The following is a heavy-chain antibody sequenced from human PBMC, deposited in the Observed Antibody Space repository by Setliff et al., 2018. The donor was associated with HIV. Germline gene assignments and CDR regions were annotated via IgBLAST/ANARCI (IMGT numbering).Heavy chain of an antibody. CDR2: INPSGGST. CDR3: ARGRLSWSPDF. J-gene: IGHJ4*02. Sequence: ASVKVSCKASGYTFTNYYIHWVRQAPGQGLEWMGIINPSGGSTTYAQKFQGRVTMTRDTSTSTVYMELSSLRSEDTAVYYCARGRLSWSPDFWGQGTLVTVSS. CDR1: GYTFTNYY. V-gene: IGHV1-46*01.